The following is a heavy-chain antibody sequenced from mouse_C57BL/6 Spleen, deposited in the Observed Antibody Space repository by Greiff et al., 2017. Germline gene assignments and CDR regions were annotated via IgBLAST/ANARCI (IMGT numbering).Heavy chain of an antibody. D-gene: IGHD1-1*01. Sequence: VQLQQSGPVLVKPGASVKMSCKASGYTFTDYYMNWVKQSHGKSLEWIGVINPYNGGTSYNQQFKGKATLTVDKSSSTAYMELNSLTSEDSAVYYCARSDYGSSLAWFAYWGQGTLVTVSA. CDR3: ARSDYGSSLAWFAY. J-gene: IGHJ3*01. CDR2: INPYNGGT. V-gene: IGHV1-19*01. CDR1: GYTFTDYY.